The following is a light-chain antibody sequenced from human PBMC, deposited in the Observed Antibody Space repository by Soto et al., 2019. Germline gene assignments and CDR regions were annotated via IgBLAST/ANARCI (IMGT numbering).Light chain of an antibody. V-gene: IGLV2-14*01. Sequence: QSALTQPASESGSPGQSITISCTGTSSDVGGYNYVSWYQQHPGKAPRLMIYDVSNRPSGVSNRFSGSKSGNTASLTISGIQAEDEADYYCSSYTSSSIYVVFGGGPQLTVL. J-gene: IGLJ2*01. CDR1: SSDVGGYNY. CDR2: DVS. CDR3: SSYTSSSIYVV.